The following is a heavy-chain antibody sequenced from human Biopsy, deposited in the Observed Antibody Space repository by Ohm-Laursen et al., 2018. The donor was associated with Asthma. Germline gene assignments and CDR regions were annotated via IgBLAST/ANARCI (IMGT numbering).Heavy chain of an antibody. CDR2: ISVYNGNT. J-gene: IGHJ6*02. CDR3: ARAVDYSHYYGIDV. Sequence: GASVKVSCKTSGYTFNSAGITWVRQAPGQGLEWMGWISVYNGNTKVAQKLQDRVTMITDTSTSTAYMELRGLRSGDTAVYFCARAVDYSHYYGIDVWGQGTTVTAS. V-gene: IGHV1-18*01. CDR1: GYTFNSAG. D-gene: IGHD3-10*01.